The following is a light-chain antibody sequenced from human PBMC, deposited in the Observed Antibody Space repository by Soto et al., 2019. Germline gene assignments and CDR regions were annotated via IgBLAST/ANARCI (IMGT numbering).Light chain of an antibody. CDR2: GAS. Sequence: EIVMTQSPATLSVSPGERATLSCRASQSVSSNLAWYQQKPGQAPMLLIYGASTRATGIPARFSGSGSVTEFTLTISSLQSEDFAVYYWQQYNNWPPWTFGQGTKLEIK. CDR3: QQYNNWPPWT. J-gene: IGKJ2*02. V-gene: IGKV3-15*01. CDR1: QSVSSN.